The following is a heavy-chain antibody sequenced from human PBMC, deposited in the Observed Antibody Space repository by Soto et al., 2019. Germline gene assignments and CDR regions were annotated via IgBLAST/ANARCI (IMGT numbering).Heavy chain of an antibody. J-gene: IGHJ3*02. Sequence: SETLSLTCTVSGGSVSSSSYSWGWIRQSPGKGLEWIGTIYSSENTYYNPSLRSRVSISLDTSKNQFSLRLSSVTSADTAVYYCARDQVVMVVGEEGAFDIWGQGTMVTVSS. CDR1: GGSVSSSSYS. CDR2: IYSSENT. CDR3: ARDQVVMVVGEEGAFDI. V-gene: IGHV4-39*07. D-gene: IGHD2-8*01.